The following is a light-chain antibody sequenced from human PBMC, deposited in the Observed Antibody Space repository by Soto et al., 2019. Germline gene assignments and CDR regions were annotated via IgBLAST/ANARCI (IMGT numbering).Light chain of an antibody. CDR1: QSVSSN. CDR2: GAS. Sequence: EIVMMQSPATLSVSTGERATLSCRASQSVSSNLAWYQQKPGQAPRLLIYGASTRATGIPARFSGSGSGTEFTLTISSLQSEEFAVYYCQQYNNWPWTFGQGTKV. CDR3: QQYNNWPWT. J-gene: IGKJ1*01. V-gene: IGKV3-15*01.